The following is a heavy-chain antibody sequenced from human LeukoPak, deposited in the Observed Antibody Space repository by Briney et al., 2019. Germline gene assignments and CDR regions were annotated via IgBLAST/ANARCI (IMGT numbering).Heavy chain of an antibody. CDR1: GGSISSYY. D-gene: IGHD6-13*01. V-gene: IGHV4-59*01. CDR3: ARGPYSSSWSVLYYYYMDV. Sequence: SETLPLTCTVSGGSISSYYWSWIRQPPGKGLEWIGYIYYSGSTNYNPSLKSRVTISVDTSKNQFSLKLSSVTAADTAVYYCARGPYSSSWSVLYYYYMDVWGKGTTVTVSS. CDR2: IYYSGST. J-gene: IGHJ6*03.